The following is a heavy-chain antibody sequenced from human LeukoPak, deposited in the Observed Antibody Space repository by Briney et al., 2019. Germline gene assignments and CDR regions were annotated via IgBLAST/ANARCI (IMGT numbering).Heavy chain of an antibody. CDR1: GGSISRGGYS. Sequence: SQTLSLTCAVSGGSISRGGYSWRWIRQPPGKGLEWIGYIYHSGSTYYNPSLKSRVTISVDRSKNQFSLKLSSVTAADTAVYYCARVPHYWGQGTLVTVSS. J-gene: IGHJ4*02. V-gene: IGHV4-30-2*01. CDR2: IYHSGST. CDR3: ARVPHY.